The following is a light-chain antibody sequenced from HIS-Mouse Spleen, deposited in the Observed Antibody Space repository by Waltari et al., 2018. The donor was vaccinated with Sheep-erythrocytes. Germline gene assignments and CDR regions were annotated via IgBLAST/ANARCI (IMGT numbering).Light chain of an antibody. V-gene: IGKV1-5*03. CDR1: QSISSW. CDR2: KAS. CDR3: QQYNSYSPVYT. Sequence: DIQMTQSPYTLSASVGDRVTITCRASQSISSWLAWYQQKPGKAPKLLIYKASSLESGVPSRFSGSGSGTEFTLTISSLQPDDFATYYCQQYNSYSPVYTFGQGTKLEIK. J-gene: IGKJ2*01.